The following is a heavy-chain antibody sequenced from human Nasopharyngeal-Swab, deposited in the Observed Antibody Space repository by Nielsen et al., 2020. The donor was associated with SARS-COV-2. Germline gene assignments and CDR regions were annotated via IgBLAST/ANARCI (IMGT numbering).Heavy chain of an antibody. D-gene: IGHD5-12*01. CDR3: ARDARLRGYSGYAYDY. CDR2: IYYSGST. J-gene: IGHJ4*02. Sequence: SETLSLTCTFSGGSISSGGYYWSWIRQHPGKGLEWIGYIYYSGSTYYNPSLKGRVTISVDTSKNQFSLKLSSVTAADTAVYYCARDARLRGYSGYAYDYWGQGTLVTVSS. CDR1: GGSISSGGYY. V-gene: IGHV4-31*03.